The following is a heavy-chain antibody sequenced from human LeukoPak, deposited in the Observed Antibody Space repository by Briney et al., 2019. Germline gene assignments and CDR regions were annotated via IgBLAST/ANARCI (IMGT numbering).Heavy chain of an antibody. J-gene: IGHJ5*01. CDR2: LSSSGSTK. Sequence: PGGSLRLSCGPSGFTLRGNGRNGVGQAQGRGVGGVSFLSSSGSTKYYADSVQGRFTISRDNAKNSLYLQMNSLRAEDTAVYYCARGYSDYDFWFESWGQGTLVTVSS. CDR1: GFTLRGNG. CDR3: ARGYSDYDFWFES. V-gene: IGHV3-48*01. D-gene: IGHD5-12*01.